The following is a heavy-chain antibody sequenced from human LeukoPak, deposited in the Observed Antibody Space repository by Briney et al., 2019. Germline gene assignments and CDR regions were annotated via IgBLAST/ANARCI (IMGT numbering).Heavy chain of an antibody. CDR2: IYYSGST. Sequence: PSETLSLTCTVSGGSISSYYWSWIRQPPGKGLEWIGYIYYSGSTNYNPSLKSRVTISVDTSKNQFSLKLSSVTAADTAVYYCAREPTHCSGGSCYSYNWFDPWGQGTLVTVSS. CDR3: AREPTHCSGGSCYSYNWFDP. J-gene: IGHJ5*02. D-gene: IGHD2-15*01. V-gene: IGHV4-59*01. CDR1: GGSISSYY.